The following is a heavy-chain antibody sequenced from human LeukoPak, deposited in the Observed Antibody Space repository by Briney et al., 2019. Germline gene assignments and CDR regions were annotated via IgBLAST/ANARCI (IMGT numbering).Heavy chain of an antibody. J-gene: IGHJ4*02. V-gene: IGHV3-15*01. CDR1: GFTFSNAW. CDR2: IKRKTDGGTT. Sequence: PGGSLRLSCAASGFTFSNAWMSWVRQAPGKGLEWVGRIKRKTDGGTTDYAAPVKGRFTISRDDSKNTLYVQINSLKIEDTAVYYCTTSNFGFPFDYWGQGTLVTVSS. D-gene: IGHD3-3*01. CDR3: TTSNFGFPFDY.